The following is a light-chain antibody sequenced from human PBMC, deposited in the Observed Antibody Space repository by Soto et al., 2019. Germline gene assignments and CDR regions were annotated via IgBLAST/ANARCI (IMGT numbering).Light chain of an antibody. V-gene: IGLV3-21*04. CDR3: QVWDSSSDHAV. CDR1: NIGSKS. Sequence: SYELTQPPSVSVAPEKTARITCGGNNIGSKSVQWYQQKPGLAPVLVIYYDTNRHSGIPERFSGSNSGNTATLTITSVEAGDEANYDCQVWDSSSDHAVFGGGTKLTVL. J-gene: IGLJ3*02. CDR2: YDT.